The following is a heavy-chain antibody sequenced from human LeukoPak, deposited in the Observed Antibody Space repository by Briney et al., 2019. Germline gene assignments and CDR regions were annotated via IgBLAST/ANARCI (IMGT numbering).Heavy chain of an antibody. V-gene: IGHV3-30-3*01. Sequence: PGRSLRLSCAASGFTFSSYAMHWVRQAPGKGLEWVAVISYDGSNKYYADSVKGRFTISRDNSKNTLYLQMSSLRAEDTAVYYCARDYYYDSSGYSDNFDYWGQGTLVTVSS. J-gene: IGHJ4*02. CDR1: GFTFSSYA. D-gene: IGHD3-22*01. CDR2: ISYDGSNK. CDR3: ARDYYYDSSGYSDNFDY.